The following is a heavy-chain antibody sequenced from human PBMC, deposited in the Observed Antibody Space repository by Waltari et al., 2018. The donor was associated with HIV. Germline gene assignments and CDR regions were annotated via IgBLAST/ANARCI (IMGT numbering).Heavy chain of an antibody. CDR1: GGSINSTSYY. V-gene: IGHV4-39*01. CDR2: MFYSGRT. Sequence: QLQLQESGPGVVKPSETLSLICSIPGGSINSTSYYWGWVRHPPGKGLEWIGSMFYSGRTYYHPSLKSPVTISVDTAKNQFSLKLSSVTAADTALYYCARQAYYYGSGSANWFDPWGQGTLVTVSS. CDR3: ARQAYYYGSGSANWFDP. J-gene: IGHJ5*02. D-gene: IGHD3-10*01.